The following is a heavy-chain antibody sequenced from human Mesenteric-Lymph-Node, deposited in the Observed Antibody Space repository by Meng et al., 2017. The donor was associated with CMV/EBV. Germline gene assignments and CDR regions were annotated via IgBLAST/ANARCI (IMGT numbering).Heavy chain of an antibody. V-gene: IGHV3-74*01. D-gene: IGHD1-26*01. CDR3: AREVVGATAGFDY. J-gene: IGHJ4*02. CDR2: IKNDGSRT. Sequence: GESLKISCVGSGFTFSSYWMHWVRQAPGKGLVWVSRIKNDGSRTSYADSVKGRFTISRDNAKNTLYLQMNSLRAEDTAVYYCAREVVGATAGFDYWGQGTLVTVSS. CDR1: GFTFSSYW.